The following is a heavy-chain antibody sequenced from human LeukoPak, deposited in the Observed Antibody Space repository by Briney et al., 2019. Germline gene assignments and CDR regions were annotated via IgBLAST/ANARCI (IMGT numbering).Heavy chain of an antibody. CDR2: IYSGGST. D-gene: IGHD3-10*01. CDR1: GFTVSSNY. CDR3: ARAIWFGEKGLGY. V-gene: IGHV3-66*01. Sequence: GGSLRLSCAASGFTVSSNYMSWVRQAPGKGLEWVSVIYSGGSTYYADSVKGRFTISRDNSKNTLYLQMNSLRAEDTAVYYCARAIWFGEKGLGYWGQGTLVTVSS. J-gene: IGHJ4*02.